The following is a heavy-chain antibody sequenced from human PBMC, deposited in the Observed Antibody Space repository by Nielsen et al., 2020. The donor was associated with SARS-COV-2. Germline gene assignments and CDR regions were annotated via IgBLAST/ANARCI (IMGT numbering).Heavy chain of an antibody. CDR3: AKKGGSAAPLYPFDY. D-gene: IGHD6-13*01. Sequence: GGSLRLSCAASGFTFSSYAMSWVRRAPGKGLEWVSAISGSGGSTYYADSVKGRFTISRDNSKNTLYLQMNSLRAEDTAVYYCAKKGGSAAPLYPFDYWGQGTLVTVPS. CDR2: ISGSGGST. V-gene: IGHV3-23*01. J-gene: IGHJ4*02. CDR1: GFTFSSYA.